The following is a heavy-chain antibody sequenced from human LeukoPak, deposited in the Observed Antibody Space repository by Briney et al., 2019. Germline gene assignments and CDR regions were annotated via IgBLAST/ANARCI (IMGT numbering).Heavy chain of an antibody. J-gene: IGHJ3*02. CDR1: GFTFDDYA. CDR3: AKDTHYLAGTGAFDI. CDR2: ISWNSGSI. V-gene: IGHV3-9*01. Sequence: GRSLRLSCAASGFTFDDYAMHWVRQAPGKGLEWVSGISWNSGSIGYADSVKGRFTISRDNAKNSLYLQMNSLRAEDTALYYCAKDTHYLAGTGAFDIWGQGTMVTVSS. D-gene: IGHD6-19*01.